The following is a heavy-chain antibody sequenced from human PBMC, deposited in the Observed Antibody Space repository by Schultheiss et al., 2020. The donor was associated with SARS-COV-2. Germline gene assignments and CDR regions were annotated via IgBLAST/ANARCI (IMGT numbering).Heavy chain of an antibody. CDR1: GYSFALYW. CDR3: ARQRDFSMDV. Sequence: GGSLRLSCHGSGYSFALYWIGWVRQMPGKGLEWMGIVYPGDSDTRYSPSFQGQVTISADKSISTAYLQWSSLKASDTAMYYCARQRDFSMDVWGKGTTVTVSS. V-gene: IGHV5-51*01. J-gene: IGHJ6*03. D-gene: IGHD3-3*01. CDR2: VYPGDSDT.